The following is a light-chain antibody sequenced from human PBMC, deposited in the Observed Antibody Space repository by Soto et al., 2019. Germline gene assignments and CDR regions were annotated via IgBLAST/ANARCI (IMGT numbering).Light chain of an antibody. Sequence: DIQLTQSPSFLSASVGDRVTITCRASQDVKTYLAWYQLKPGKVPKLLLYAASTLQSGVPSKFSGTGSGTEFALTISGLQPEDFAIYYCQQFQSYPVTFGQGTRLEIK. J-gene: IGKJ5*01. CDR2: AAS. CDR3: QQFQSYPVT. V-gene: IGKV1-9*01. CDR1: QDVKTY.